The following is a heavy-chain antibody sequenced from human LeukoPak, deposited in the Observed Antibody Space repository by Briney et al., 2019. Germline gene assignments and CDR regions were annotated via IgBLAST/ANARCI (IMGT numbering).Heavy chain of an antibody. CDR1: GLSLSNYP. CDR3: AKGSRREPNRQPGLYY. D-gene: IGHD1-26*01. J-gene: IGHJ4*02. V-gene: IGHV3-30*07. CDR2: ITYDGAFDGGKT. Sequence: GGSLRLSCEASGLSLSNYPMHWVRQAPGKGLEWITLITYDGAFDGGKTYYADSVKGRFTVSRDKSKNTLYLQMNSLRAEDTAVYYCAKGSRREPNRQPGLYYWGQGTLVTVSS.